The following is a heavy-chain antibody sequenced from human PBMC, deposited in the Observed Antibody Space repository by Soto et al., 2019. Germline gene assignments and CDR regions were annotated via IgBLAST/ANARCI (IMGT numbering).Heavy chain of an antibody. CDR1: GFTFSSYA. V-gene: IGHV3-30-3*01. D-gene: IGHD2-2*02. Sequence: QVQLVESGGGVVQPGRSLRLSCAASGFTFSSYAMHWVRQAPGKGLEWVAVISYDGSNKYYADSVKGRFTISRDNSKNTLYLQMNSLRAEDTAVYYCARVAVTYILDYYYGIDVWGQGTTVTVSS. CDR3: ARVAVTYILDYYYGIDV. J-gene: IGHJ6*02. CDR2: ISYDGSNK.